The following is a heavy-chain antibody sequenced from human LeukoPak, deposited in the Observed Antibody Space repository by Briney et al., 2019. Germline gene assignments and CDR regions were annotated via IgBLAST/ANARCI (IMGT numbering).Heavy chain of an antibody. CDR3: ARDNTSLFGYSSGWYQIFDY. Sequence: SDTLSLTCTVSGGSISSYYWSWIRQPAGKGLERIGRIYTSGSTNYNPSLKSRDTMSVDTSKSQFSLKLSSVTAADTAVYYCARDNTSLFGYSSGWYQIFDYWGQGTLVTVSS. CDR1: GGSISSYY. V-gene: IGHV4-4*07. D-gene: IGHD6-19*01. J-gene: IGHJ4*02. CDR2: IYTSGST.